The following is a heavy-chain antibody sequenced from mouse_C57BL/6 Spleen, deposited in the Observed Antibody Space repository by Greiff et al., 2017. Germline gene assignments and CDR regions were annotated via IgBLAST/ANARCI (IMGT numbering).Heavy chain of an antibody. Sequence: QVQLQQPGAELVKPGASVKVSCKASGYTFTSYWMHWVKQRPGQGLEWIGRIHPSDSDTNYNQKFKGKATLTVDKSSSTAYMQHSSLMSEDSAVYYCAIRYYDYAWFAYWGQGTLVTVSA. D-gene: IGHD2-4*01. V-gene: IGHV1-74*01. J-gene: IGHJ3*01. CDR3: AIRYYDYAWFAY. CDR1: GYTFTSYW. CDR2: IHPSDSDT.